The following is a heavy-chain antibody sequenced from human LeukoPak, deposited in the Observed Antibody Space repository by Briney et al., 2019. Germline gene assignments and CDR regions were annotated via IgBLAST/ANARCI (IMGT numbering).Heavy chain of an antibody. D-gene: IGHD7-27*01. Sequence: PETLSLTCAVYGASFSYDYWSWIRQAPGKGLEWIGEINHSGSITYNPSLKRRVTISAEKSKSQFSLRLTSVTAADTAVYYCAKGVWAPRFDSWGQGTLVTVSS. CDR1: GASFSYDY. J-gene: IGHJ5*01. V-gene: IGHV4-34*01. CDR2: INHSGSI. CDR3: AKGVWAPRFDS.